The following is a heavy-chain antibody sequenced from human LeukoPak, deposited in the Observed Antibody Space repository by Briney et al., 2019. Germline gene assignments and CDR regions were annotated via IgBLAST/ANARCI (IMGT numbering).Heavy chain of an antibody. D-gene: IGHD3-9*01. J-gene: IGHJ3*02. Sequence: QPGASLRLSCAASGFTFSSYAMSWVRQAPGKGLEWVSAISGSGGGTYYADSVKGRFTISRDNSKNTLYLQMNSLRAEDTAVYYCAKDRILRYFDWSHDAFDIWGQGTMVTVSS. V-gene: IGHV3-23*01. CDR2: ISGSGGGT. CDR3: AKDRILRYFDWSHDAFDI. CDR1: GFTFSSYA.